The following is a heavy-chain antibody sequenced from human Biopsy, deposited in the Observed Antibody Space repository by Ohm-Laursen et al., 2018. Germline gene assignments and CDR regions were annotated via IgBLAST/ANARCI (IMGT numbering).Heavy chain of an antibody. CDR1: SYTFTDYN. J-gene: IGHJ4*02. Sequence: ASVNASCKASSYTFTDYNIHWRRQAPGQGLEWLGYINRKTGATNYAQKFQGTVTMTRDTSISTAYLALGSLRSADTAIYYCARDPLNGHKHFDSWGQGSLVTVSS. CDR2: INRKTGAT. D-gene: IGHD2-8*01. V-gene: IGHV1-2*02. CDR3: ARDPLNGHKHFDS.